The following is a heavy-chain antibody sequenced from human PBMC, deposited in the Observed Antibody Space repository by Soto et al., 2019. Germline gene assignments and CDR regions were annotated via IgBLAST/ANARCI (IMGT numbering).Heavy chain of an antibody. D-gene: IGHD1-20*01. Sequence: QVQLVQSGAEVKKPGSSVKVSCKASGGTFSSYAISWVRQAPGQGLEWMGGIIPIFGTANYAQKFQGRVTITADEATSTTYMELSSLRSEATAVYYCARVDRRIRITGTLGGFDPWGQGTLVTVSS. V-gene: IGHV1-69*12. CDR1: GGTFSSYA. CDR3: ARVDRRIRITGTLGGFDP. J-gene: IGHJ5*02. CDR2: IIPIFGTA.